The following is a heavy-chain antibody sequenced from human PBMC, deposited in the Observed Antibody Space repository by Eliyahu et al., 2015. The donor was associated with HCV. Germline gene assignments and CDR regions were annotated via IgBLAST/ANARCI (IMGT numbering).Heavy chain of an antibody. J-gene: IGHJ4*02. CDR2: INAGNGNT. CDR3: ARGYCGGDCYQAVDY. CDR1: GYTFTSYA. Sequence: QVQLVQSGAEVRKPGASVEVSCKTSGYTFTSYAIHWVRQAPGQRLEWMGWINAGNGNTKYSQKFQGRVTITRDTSARTAYMELSSLRSEDTALYYCARGYCGGDCYQAVDYWGQGTLVTVSS. D-gene: IGHD2-21*02. V-gene: IGHV1-3*01.